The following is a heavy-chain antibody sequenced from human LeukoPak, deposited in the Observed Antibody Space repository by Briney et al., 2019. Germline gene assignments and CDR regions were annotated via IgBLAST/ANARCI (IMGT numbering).Heavy chain of an antibody. CDR3: ARTKRNLLEY. CDR2: VDTEDGET. D-gene: IGHD1-14*01. Sequence: VKISRKVSGYTFTDYYMHWVQQAPGKGVEWMGLVDTEDGETIYAEKFQGRVTITADTSTDTAYMELSSLRSEDTAVYYCARTKRNLLEYWGQGTLVTVSS. V-gene: IGHV1-69-2*01. CDR1: GYTFTDYY. J-gene: IGHJ4*02.